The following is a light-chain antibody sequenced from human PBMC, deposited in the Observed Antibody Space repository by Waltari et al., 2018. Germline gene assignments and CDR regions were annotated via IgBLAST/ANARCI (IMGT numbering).Light chain of an antibody. CDR2: WAA. CDR1: QSILYRSNNKNY. J-gene: IGKJ3*01. V-gene: IGKV4-1*01. Sequence: DIVMTQSPDSLAVSLGERATINFKSSQSILYRSNNKNYLAWYQQKPGQPPKLLIYWAATRESGVPDLFSGSGSGTDFTLTISSLQAEDVAVYYCQQYYRSPFTFGPGTKVDIK. CDR3: QQYYRSPFT.